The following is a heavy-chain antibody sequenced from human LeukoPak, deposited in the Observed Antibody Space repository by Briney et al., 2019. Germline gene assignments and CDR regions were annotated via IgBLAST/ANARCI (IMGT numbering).Heavy chain of an antibody. CDR3: ARDRTAMVTGWVVGYYYGMDV. J-gene: IGHJ6*02. CDR1: GYTFTGYY. Sequence: ASVKVSCKASGYTFTGYYMHWVRQAPGQGLEWMGRIIPILGIANYAQKFQGRVTITADKSTSTAYMELSSLRSEDTAVYYCARDRTAMVTGWVVGYYYGMDVWGQGTTVTVSS. D-gene: IGHD5-18*01. CDR2: IIPILGIA. V-gene: IGHV1-69*04.